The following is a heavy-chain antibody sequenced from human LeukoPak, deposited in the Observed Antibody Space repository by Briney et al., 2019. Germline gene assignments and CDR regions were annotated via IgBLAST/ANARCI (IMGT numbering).Heavy chain of an antibody. J-gene: IGHJ4*02. D-gene: IGHD3-10*01. CDR2: IAYDGRNK. Sequence: GGSLRLSCAASGFTFSSYALHWVRQAPGKGLEWVAVIAYDGRNKYYADSGKGRFTVSRDNSKSTLYLQMNSLRSEDTAVYYCAKDSPYYGSGSYYKGAVDYWGQGTLVTVSS. CDR1: GFTFSSYA. V-gene: IGHV3-30*04. CDR3: AKDSPYYGSGSYYKGAVDY.